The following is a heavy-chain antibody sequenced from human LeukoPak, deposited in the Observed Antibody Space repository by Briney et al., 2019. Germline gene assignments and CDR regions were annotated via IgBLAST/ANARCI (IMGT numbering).Heavy chain of an antibody. D-gene: IGHD2-2*01. J-gene: IGHJ1*01. CDR2: IIPIFGTP. CDR1: GGTFSSYT. Sequence: SVKVSCKASGGTFSSYTINWVRQAPGQGLEWMGGIIPIFGTPKYAQKFQVRVTITADESTSTAYMELSSLRSEDTAVYYCASAAIDREYFQHWGQGTLVTVSS. CDR3: ASAAIDREYFQH. V-gene: IGHV1-69*13.